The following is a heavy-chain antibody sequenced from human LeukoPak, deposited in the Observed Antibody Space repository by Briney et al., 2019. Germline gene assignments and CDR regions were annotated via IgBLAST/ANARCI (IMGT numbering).Heavy chain of an antibody. CDR1: VYTFTSYE. CDR2: INPNSGNT. CDR3: ARDSIVVVPAAMGMRHYYYYMDV. D-gene: IGHD2-2*01. Sequence: SVKVSLKASVYTFTSYEINWVRQPTGQGLEWMGWINPNSGNTGYAQKLQGRVTMTRNTSISTAYMELSRLRSEDTAVYYCARDSIVVVPAAMGMRHYYYYMDVWGRGTTVTISS. J-gene: IGHJ6*03. V-gene: IGHV1-8*01.